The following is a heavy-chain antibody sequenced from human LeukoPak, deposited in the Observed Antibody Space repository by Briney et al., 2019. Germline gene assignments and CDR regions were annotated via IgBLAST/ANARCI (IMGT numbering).Heavy chain of an antibody. CDR2: ISSSGSTI. CDR1: GFTFSSYE. Sequence: GGSLRLSCAASGFTFSSYEMNWVRQAPGKGLEWVSYISSSGSTIYYADSVKGRFTISRDNAKNSLYLQMNSLRAEDTAVYYCAGLPTSDDAFDIWGQGTMVTVSS. CDR3: AGLPTSDDAFDI. J-gene: IGHJ3*02. V-gene: IGHV3-48*03.